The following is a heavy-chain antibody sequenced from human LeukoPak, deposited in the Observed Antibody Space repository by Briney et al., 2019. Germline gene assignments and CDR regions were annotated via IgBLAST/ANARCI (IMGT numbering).Heavy chain of an antibody. V-gene: IGHV4-39*07. Sequence: SETLSLTCTVSGGSISSSNYYWAWIRQPPGKGLEWVGNIFYSGSTSYKPSLKSRVTISVDTSKNQFSLKLSSVTAADTAVYYCARSSLEYYDILTGFHEWGQGTLVTVSS. CDR2: IFYSGST. J-gene: IGHJ1*01. CDR3: ARSSLEYYDILTGFHE. D-gene: IGHD3-9*01. CDR1: GGSISSSNYY.